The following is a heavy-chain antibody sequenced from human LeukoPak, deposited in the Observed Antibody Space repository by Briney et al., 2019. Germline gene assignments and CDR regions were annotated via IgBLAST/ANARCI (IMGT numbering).Heavy chain of an antibody. Sequence: PSETLSLTCTVSGGSISSYYWSWIRQPPGKGLEWIGYIYTSGSTNYNPSLKSRVTISVDTSKNQFSLKLSSVTAADTAVYYCARVLGVVNEWFDPWGQGTLVTVSS. J-gene: IGHJ5*02. V-gene: IGHV4-4*09. CDR2: IYTSGST. D-gene: IGHD3-3*01. CDR3: ARVLGVVNEWFDP. CDR1: GGSISSYY.